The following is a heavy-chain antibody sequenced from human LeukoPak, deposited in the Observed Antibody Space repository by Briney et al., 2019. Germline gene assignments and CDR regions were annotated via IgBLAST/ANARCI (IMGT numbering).Heavy chain of an antibody. CDR3: AKWFGEFDAFDI. Sequence: PGGSLRLSCAASGFTVSSTYMSWLRQAPGKGLEWVPLIYTGGTTYYADSVKGRFTISRDNSKNTLYLQMNSLRAEDTAVYYCAKWFGEFDAFDIWGQGTMVTVSS. D-gene: IGHD3-10*01. CDR1: GFTVSSTY. J-gene: IGHJ3*02. CDR2: IYTGGTT. V-gene: IGHV3-53*01.